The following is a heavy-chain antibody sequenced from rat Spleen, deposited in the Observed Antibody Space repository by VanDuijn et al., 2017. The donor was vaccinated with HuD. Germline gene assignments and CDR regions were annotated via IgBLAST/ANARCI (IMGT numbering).Heavy chain of an antibody. CDR1: GFTVNNYW. J-gene: IGHJ2*01. Sequence: EVQLVESGGGLVQPGRSLKLSCVASGFTVNNYWMTWIRQAPGKGLEWVASITNTGDSSYYPDSVKGRFTISRDNAKSTLNLQMNSLRSEDTATYYCTRDRAGSYLDYWGQGVMVTVSS. V-gene: IGHV5-31*01. D-gene: IGHD5-1*01. CDR2: ITNTGDSS. CDR3: TRDRAGSYLDY.